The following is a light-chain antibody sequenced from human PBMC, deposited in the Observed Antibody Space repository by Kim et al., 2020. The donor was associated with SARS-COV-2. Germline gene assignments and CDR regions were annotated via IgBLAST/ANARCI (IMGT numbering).Light chain of an antibody. CDR3: QVWDSNSAHPV. J-gene: IGLJ3*02. V-gene: IGLV3-21*04. CDR2: YDS. CDR1: NIGSRS. Sequence: SYELTQPPSVSVAPGETARITCGGNNIGSRSVHWYQQKPGQAPVLVIYYDSHRPSGIPERFSGSNSGNTATLTISRVEAGDEADYYCQVWDSNSAHPVFGGGTQLTVL.